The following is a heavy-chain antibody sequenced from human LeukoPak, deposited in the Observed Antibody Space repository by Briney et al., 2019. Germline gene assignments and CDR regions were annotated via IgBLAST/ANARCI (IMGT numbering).Heavy chain of an antibody. D-gene: IGHD3-10*01. Sequence: GGSLRLSCAASGFTVSSNYMSWVRQAPGKGLEWVSVIYSGGSTYYADSVKGRFTISRDNSKNTLYLQMNSLRAEDTAVYYCARDLGVQGYYYMDVWGKGTTVTVSS. CDR3: ARDLGVQGYYYMDV. CDR1: GFTVSSNY. J-gene: IGHJ6*03. V-gene: IGHV3-53*01. CDR2: IYSGGST.